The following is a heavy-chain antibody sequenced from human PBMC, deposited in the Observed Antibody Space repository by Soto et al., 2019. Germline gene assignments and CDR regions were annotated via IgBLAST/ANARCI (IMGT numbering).Heavy chain of an antibody. CDR3: ARLMGTSFDY. V-gene: IGHV3-72*01. D-gene: IGHD2-8*01. CDR2: ARNKVNSYIT. CDR1: GFIFSDHY. Sequence: PVGSLRLSCAASGFIFSDHYMDWVRQAPGQGLEWVGRARNKVNSYITDHAASVRGRFTISRDDSRDSLYLQTQSLKAYETAVYYCARLMGTSFDYWGQGTLVTVSS. J-gene: IGHJ4*02.